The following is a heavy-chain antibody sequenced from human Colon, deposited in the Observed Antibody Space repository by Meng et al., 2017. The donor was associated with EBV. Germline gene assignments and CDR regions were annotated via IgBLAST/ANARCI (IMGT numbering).Heavy chain of an antibody. J-gene: IGHJ4*02. CDR2: ISAYDGDT. Sequence: QVQLVQSGAEVKKPGASGKVSCKASGYTFTSHGISWVRQAPGQGLEWMGWISAYDGDTKYAQNLQGRLTMTTDTSTSTAYMVLRSLRSDDTAVYYCARGPCRFWSGYRLYYFDNWGQGTLVTVSS. CDR3: ARGPCRFWSGYRLYYFDN. V-gene: IGHV1-18*01. CDR1: GYTFTSHG. D-gene: IGHD3-3*01.